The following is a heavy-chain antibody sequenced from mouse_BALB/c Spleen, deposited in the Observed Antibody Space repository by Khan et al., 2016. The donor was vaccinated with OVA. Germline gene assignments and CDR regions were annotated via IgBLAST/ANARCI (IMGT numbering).Heavy chain of an antibody. CDR2: VSFGSATS. J-gene: IGHJ1*01. V-gene: IGHV5-17*02. CDR1: GFTFSSFG. Sequence: EVELVESGGGLVQPGGSRKLSCVASGFTFSSFGMHWVRQAPERGLEWVAYVSFGSATSYYADTVKGRFTISRDNPKNTLFLQMTSLRSEDTAIYYCARSLITTLYFDFWGAGTTVTVSS. D-gene: IGHD2-4*01. CDR3: ARSLITTLYFDF.